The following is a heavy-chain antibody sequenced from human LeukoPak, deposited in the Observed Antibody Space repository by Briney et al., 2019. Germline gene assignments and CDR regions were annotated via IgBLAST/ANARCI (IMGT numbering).Heavy chain of an antibody. J-gene: IGHJ1*01. V-gene: IGHV3-66*01. Sequence: GGSLRLSCAASGFTVGSNYMSWVRQAPGKGLEWVSVINRGGSTSYSASVEGGFSISTNNSKKNLYFQLISLRAEDEAVYYCARVSKDGIAAVGAYFQHWGEGTLVTVSS. CDR1: GFTVGSNY. D-gene: IGHD6-13*01. CDR2: INRGGST. CDR3: ARVSKDGIAAVGAYFQH.